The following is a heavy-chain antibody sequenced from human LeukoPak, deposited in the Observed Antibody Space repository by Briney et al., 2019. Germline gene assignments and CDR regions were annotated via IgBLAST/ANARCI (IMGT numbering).Heavy chain of an antibody. J-gene: IGHJ4*02. CDR1: GYTFSSYA. Sequence: PGGSLRLSCAASGYTFSSYAVSWVRQAPGKGLEWVSAISGSGGSTYYTDSVKGRFTISRDNSKNTLYLQMNSLRAEDTAVYYCAKDADYYDSSGYRLSFDYWGQGTLVTVSS. V-gene: IGHV3-23*01. CDR3: AKDADYYDSSGYRLSFDY. D-gene: IGHD3-22*01. CDR2: ISGSGGST.